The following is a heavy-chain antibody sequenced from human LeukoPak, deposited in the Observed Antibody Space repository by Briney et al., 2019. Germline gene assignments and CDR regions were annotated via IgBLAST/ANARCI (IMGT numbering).Heavy chain of an antibody. J-gene: IGHJ4*02. CDR3: AKVISVAGGKYYFDY. CDR2: ISIYNGKT. V-gene: IGHV1-18*01. CDR1: GYIFTSYG. D-gene: IGHD6-19*01. Sequence: ASVKVSCKASGYIFTSYGISWVRQAPGQGLEWMGWISIYNGKTNYAQKFRGRVTMTTDTSTSTAFMELRSLRSDDTAVYYCAKVISVAGGKYYFDYGGREPLAPVPS.